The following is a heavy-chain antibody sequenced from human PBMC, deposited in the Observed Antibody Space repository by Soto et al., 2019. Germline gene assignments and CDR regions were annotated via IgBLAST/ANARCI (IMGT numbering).Heavy chain of an antibody. J-gene: IGHJ3*01. V-gene: IGHV3-48*01. Sequence: PXGSLRLSCKVSGFTLSTSAMNWVRQAPGKGLEWVSYINTDGDVRHYADSVKGRFTVSRDNAKNLVYLQMNNVGADDTAVYFCTRRDVFDLWGQGATVTVSS. CDR1: GFTLSTSA. CDR3: TRRDVFDL. CDR2: INTDGDVR.